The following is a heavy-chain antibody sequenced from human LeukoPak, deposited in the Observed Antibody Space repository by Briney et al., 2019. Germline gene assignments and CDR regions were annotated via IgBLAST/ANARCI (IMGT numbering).Heavy chain of an antibody. J-gene: IGHJ4*02. CDR3: AKGTYYDILTGYPTPGGLDY. V-gene: IGHV3-48*01. D-gene: IGHD3-9*01. Sequence: GGSLRLSCAASGFTFSSYSMNWVRQAPGKGLEWVSYISSSSSTKYYADSMKGRFTISRDNSKNTLYLQMNSLRAEDTAVYYCAKGTYYDILTGYPTPGGLDYWGQGTLVTVSS. CDR1: GFTFSSYS. CDR2: ISSSSSTK.